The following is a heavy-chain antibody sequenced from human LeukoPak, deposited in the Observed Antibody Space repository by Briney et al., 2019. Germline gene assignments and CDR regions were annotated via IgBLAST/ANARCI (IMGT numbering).Heavy chain of an antibody. J-gene: IGHJ6*03. CDR2: IYTSGST. D-gene: IGHD3-10*01. Sequence: SETLSLTCTVSGGSISSYYWSWIRQPPGKGLEWIGYIYTSGSTNYNPSLKSRVTISVDTSKNQFSLKLSSVAAADTAVYYCARRGYYYYYMDVWGKGTTVTVSS. CDR3: ARRGYYYYYMDV. V-gene: IGHV4-4*09. CDR1: GGSISSYY.